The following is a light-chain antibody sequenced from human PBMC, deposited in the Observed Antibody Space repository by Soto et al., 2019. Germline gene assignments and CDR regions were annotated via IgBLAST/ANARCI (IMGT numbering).Light chain of an antibody. Sequence: DIQMTQSPSSLSASVGDSVTITCRASQTISTYLNWYQQKPGKAPNLLIYGASNLQIGVPSRFSGSGSGTDFTLTISSLQPEDFATYYCQQSYSSPITFGQGTPLEIK. CDR1: QTISTY. CDR2: GAS. V-gene: IGKV1-39*01. CDR3: QQSYSSPIT. J-gene: IGKJ5*01.